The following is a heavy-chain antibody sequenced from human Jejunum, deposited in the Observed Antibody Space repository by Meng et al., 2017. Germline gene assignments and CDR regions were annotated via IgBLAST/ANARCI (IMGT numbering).Heavy chain of an antibody. Sequence: GLLVQSGAELKKPGASVKVSCKASGYTFTSYAVHWVRQAPGQRLEWMGFINPGNGNTKYSQKFQDRVTFIRDTSASTAYMELSSLKSEDTAVYYCARDALYGKQWLVPALDSWGQGTLVTVSS. CDR1: GYTFTSYA. V-gene: IGHV1-3*01. CDR3: ARDALYGKQWLVPALDS. D-gene: IGHD6-19*01. CDR2: INPGNGNT. J-gene: IGHJ4*02.